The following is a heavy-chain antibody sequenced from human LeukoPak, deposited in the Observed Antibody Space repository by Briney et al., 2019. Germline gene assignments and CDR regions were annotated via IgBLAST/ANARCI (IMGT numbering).Heavy chain of an antibody. Sequence: PGGSLRLSCAASGFTFSDYYMSWIRQAPGKGLEWASYISSSGSTIYYADSVKGRFTISRDNAKNSLYLQMNSLRAEDTAVYYCARVNYDYIWGSYRLLDYWGQGTLVTVSS. D-gene: IGHD3-16*02. CDR2: ISSSGSTI. V-gene: IGHV3-11*01. J-gene: IGHJ4*02. CDR3: ARVNYDYIWGSYRLLDY. CDR1: GFTFSDYY.